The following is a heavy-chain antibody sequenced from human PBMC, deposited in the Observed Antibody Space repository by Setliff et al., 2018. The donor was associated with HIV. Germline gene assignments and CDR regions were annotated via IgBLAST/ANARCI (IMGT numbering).Heavy chain of an antibody. Sequence: ASVKVSCKASADTFSSHVISWFRQAPGQGLEWMGGISPIFGSANFPQNFQGRLTITVDEPTSTAYMERSSLTSDDTAVYYCARPTYYTDNSGHPRYYFETWGQGTRVTVAS. CDR2: ISPIFGSA. CDR1: ADTFSSHV. V-gene: IGHV1-69*13. D-gene: IGHD3-22*01. J-gene: IGHJ5*02. CDR3: ARPTYYTDNSGHPRYYFET.